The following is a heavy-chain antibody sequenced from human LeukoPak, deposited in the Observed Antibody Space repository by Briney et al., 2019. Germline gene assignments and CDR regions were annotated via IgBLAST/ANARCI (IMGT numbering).Heavy chain of an antibody. CDR2: IWYDGSNK. Sequence: GRSLRLSCAASGFTFSSYAMHWVRQALGKGLEWVAFIWYDGSNKDYTDSVKGRFTISRDNAKNRLHLQMNSLRAEDTAVYYCARDPFTDDYYGMDVWGQGTTVTVSS. J-gene: IGHJ6*02. CDR1: GFTFSSYA. V-gene: IGHV3-33*01. CDR3: ARDPFTDDYYGMDV.